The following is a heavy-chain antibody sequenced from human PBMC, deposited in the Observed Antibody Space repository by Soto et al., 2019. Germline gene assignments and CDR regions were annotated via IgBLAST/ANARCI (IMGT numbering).Heavy chain of an antibody. J-gene: IGHJ4*02. CDR1: GGSISSGDYY. CDR2: IYYSGST. Sequence: QVQLQESGPGLVKPSQTLSLTCTVSGGSISSGDYYWSWIRQPPGKGLEWIGYIYYSGSTYYNPSPMSGVTTPVDTSKNQSSLKLSSVTAADTAVYYCARVGGFGATTIDYWGQGTLVTVSS. V-gene: IGHV4-30-4*01. D-gene: IGHD3-10*01. CDR3: ARVGGFGATTIDY.